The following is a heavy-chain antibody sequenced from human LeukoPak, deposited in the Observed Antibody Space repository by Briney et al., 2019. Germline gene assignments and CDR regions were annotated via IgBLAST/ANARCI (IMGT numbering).Heavy chain of an antibody. CDR3: ARDQYSGSLDY. D-gene: IGHD1-26*01. CDR2: FYSTGST. Sequence: SETLSLTCTVSGGSISSYYWTWIRQPAGKGLEWIGRFYSTGSTNYNPSLKSRVAMSVDTSKNQFSLKLSSVTAADTAVYYCARDQYSGSLDYWGQGTLVTVSS. J-gene: IGHJ4*02. CDR1: GGSISSYY. V-gene: IGHV4-4*07.